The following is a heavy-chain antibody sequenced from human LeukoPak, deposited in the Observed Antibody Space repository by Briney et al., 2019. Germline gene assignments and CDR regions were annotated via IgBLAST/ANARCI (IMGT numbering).Heavy chain of an antibody. Sequence: SETLSLTCAVSGYSVSSGYYWGWIRQAPRKGLEWIGYVFHGGTTHSNPTLKSRVTVSLDTSKNQFSLKLRSVTAEDTAVYFCARHGFCNGGNCTDYWGQGILVTVSS. D-gene: IGHD2-15*01. CDR3: ARHGFCNGGNCTDY. CDR2: VFHGGTT. J-gene: IGHJ4*02. CDR1: GYSVSSGYY. V-gene: IGHV4-38-2*01.